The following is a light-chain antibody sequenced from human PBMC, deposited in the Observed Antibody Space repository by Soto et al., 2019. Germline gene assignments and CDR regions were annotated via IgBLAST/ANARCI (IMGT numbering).Light chain of an antibody. J-gene: IGKJ4*01. CDR2: DAS. Sequence: DIQMTQSPSTLSASVGDRVTITCRASQSISSWLAWYQQKPGKAPKLLIYDASSLESGVPSRFSGSGSGTEFTRTISSLQPDDFATYYCQQYNSWLTFGGGTKVEIK. CDR3: QQYNSWLT. CDR1: QSISSW. V-gene: IGKV1-5*01.